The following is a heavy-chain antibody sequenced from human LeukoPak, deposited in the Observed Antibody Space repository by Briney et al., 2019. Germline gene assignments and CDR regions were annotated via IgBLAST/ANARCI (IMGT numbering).Heavy chain of an antibody. D-gene: IGHD4-17*01. CDR1: GFTFDDYA. J-gene: IGHJ3*02. CDR3: AKEDYAIAFDI. Sequence: GGSLRLSCAASGFTFDDYAMHWVRQAPGKGLEWVSGISWNSGSIGYADSVKGRFTISRDNAKNSPYLQMNSLRAEDTALYYCAKEDYAIAFDIWGQGTMVTVSS. CDR2: ISWNSGSI. V-gene: IGHV3-9*01.